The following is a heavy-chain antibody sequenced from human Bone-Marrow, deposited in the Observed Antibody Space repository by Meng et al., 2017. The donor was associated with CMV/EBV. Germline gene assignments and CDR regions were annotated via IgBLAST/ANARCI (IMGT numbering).Heavy chain of an antibody. CDR2: IIPIFGTA. CDR3: ARGNYDFWSQFDY. J-gene: IGHJ4*02. Sequence: SVKVSCKASGGTFSSYAISWVRQAPGQGLEWMGGIIPIFGTANYAQKFQGRVTITTDESTSTAYMELSSLRSEDTAVYYCARGNYDFWSQFDYWGQGTPVTVSS. CDR1: GGTFSSYA. V-gene: IGHV1-69*05. D-gene: IGHD3-3*01.